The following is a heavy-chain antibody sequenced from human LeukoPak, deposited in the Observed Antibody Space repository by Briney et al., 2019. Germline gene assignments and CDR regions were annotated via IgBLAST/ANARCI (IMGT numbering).Heavy chain of an antibody. CDR3: ARSYYDSSGYPRGLDY. J-gene: IGHJ4*02. CDR2: INPNSGGT. Sequence: ASVKVSCKASGYTFTGYYMHWVRQAPGQGLEWMGWINPNSGGTNYAQKFQGRVTMTRDTSISTVYMELSRLRSDDTAVYYCARSYYDSSGYPRGLDYWGQGTLVTVSS. D-gene: IGHD3-22*01. CDR1: GYTFTGYY. V-gene: IGHV1-2*02.